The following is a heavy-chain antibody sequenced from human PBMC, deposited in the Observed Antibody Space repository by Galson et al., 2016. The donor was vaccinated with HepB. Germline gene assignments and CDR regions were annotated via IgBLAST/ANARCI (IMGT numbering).Heavy chain of an antibody. D-gene: IGHD3-16*01. V-gene: IGHV3-53*01. J-gene: IGHJ6*03. CDR3: ARNKATARVWGHYYYYMDV. Sequence: SLRLSCAASGFTVSSNYLSWVRQAPGKGLEWVSVIYSGGSTYYADSVRGRFTISRGNSNNILYLQMNSLRAEDTAVYYCARNKATARVWGHYYYYMDVWGKGTTVTVSS. CDR1: GFTVSSNY. CDR2: IYSGGST.